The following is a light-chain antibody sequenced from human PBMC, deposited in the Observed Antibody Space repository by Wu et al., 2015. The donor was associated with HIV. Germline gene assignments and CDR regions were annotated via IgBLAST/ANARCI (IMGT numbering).Light chain of an antibody. J-gene: IGKJ1*01. V-gene: IGKV1-39*01. Sequence: DIQMIQSPSSLSASVGDRVTITCRASQSISTYLNWYQQRPGKAPNLLIYAASSFQSGVPSRFSGSGSGTDFTLTISSLQPEDSATYYCQQSYSTPWTFGQGTKV. CDR2: AAS. CDR3: QQSYSTPWT. CDR1: QSISTY.